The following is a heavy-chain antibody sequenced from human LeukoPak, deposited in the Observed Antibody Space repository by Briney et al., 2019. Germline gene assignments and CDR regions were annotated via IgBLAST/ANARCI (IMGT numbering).Heavy chain of an antibody. CDR3: ARDIGYGGNAGAFDI. CDR2: IIPIFGTA. V-gene: IGHV1-69*05. Sequence: SVKVSCKASGGTFSSYAISWVRQAPGQGLEWMGGIIPIFGTANYAQKFQGRVTITTDESTSTAYIELSSLRSEDAAVYYCARDIGYGGNAGAFDIWGQGTMVTVSS. J-gene: IGHJ3*02. CDR1: GGTFSSYA. D-gene: IGHD4-23*01.